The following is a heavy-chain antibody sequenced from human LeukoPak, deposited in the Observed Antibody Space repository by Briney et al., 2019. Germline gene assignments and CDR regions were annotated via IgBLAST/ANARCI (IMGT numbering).Heavy chain of an antibody. V-gene: IGHV1-2*02. CDR1: GYTFTGYY. D-gene: IGHD1-26*01. Sequence: ASVKVSCKASGYTFTGYYMHWVRQAPGQGLEWMGWINPNSGGTNYAQKVQGRGTMTRDTSISTAHMELSRLRSDDTAVYYCASQWELVAFQHWGQGTLVTVSS. CDR3: ASQWELVAFQH. CDR2: INPNSGGT. J-gene: IGHJ1*01.